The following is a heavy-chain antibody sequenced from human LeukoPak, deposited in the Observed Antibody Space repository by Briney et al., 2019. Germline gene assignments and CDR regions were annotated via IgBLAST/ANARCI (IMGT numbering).Heavy chain of an antibody. CDR2: INHSGST. J-gene: IGHJ4*02. CDR1: GGSFSGYY. D-gene: IGHD4-23*01. CDR3: ARLRAHSLRWSTDY. Sequence: SETLSLTCAVYGGSFSGYYWSWIRQPRGKGLEWIGEINHSGSTNYNPSLKSRVTISVDTSKNQFSLKLSSVTAADTAVYYCARLRAHSLRWSTDYWGQGTLVTVSS. V-gene: IGHV4-34*01.